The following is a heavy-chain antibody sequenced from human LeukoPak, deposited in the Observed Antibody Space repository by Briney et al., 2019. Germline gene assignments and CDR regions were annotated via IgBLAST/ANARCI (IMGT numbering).Heavy chain of an antibody. D-gene: IGHD4-11*01. CDR1: GFTFSSYG. J-gene: IGHJ5*02. CDR3: AKGDYSNPGNWFDP. V-gene: IGHV3-33*06. Sequence: GGSLRLSCAASGFTFSSYGMHWVRQAPGKGLEWVAVIWYDGSNKYYADSVKGRFTISRDNSKNTLYLQMNGLRAEDTAVYYCAKGDYSNPGNWFDPWGQGTLVTVSS. CDR2: IWYDGSNK.